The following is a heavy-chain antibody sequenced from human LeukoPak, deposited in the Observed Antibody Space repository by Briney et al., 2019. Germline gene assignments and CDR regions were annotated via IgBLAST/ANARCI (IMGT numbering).Heavy chain of an antibody. D-gene: IGHD6-19*01. J-gene: IGHJ4*02. CDR3: ARVVVRGIAVAGTGY. Sequence: GASVKVSCKASGYTFTGYYMHWVRQAPGQGLEWMGWINPNSGGTNYAQKFQGRVTMTRDTSISTAYMELSRLRSDDTAVYYCARVVVRGIAVAGTGYWGQGTLVTVSS. V-gene: IGHV1-2*02. CDR2: INPNSGGT. CDR1: GYTFTGYY.